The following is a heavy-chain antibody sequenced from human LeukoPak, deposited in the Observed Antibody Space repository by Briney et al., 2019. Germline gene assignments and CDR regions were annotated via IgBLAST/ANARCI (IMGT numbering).Heavy chain of an antibody. V-gene: IGHV3-30*04. D-gene: IGHD2/OR15-2a*01. J-gene: IGHJ4*02. Sequence: GGSLRLSCAASGFTYSSYAMHWVRQAPGKGLEWVAVISYDGSNKYYADSVKGRVTISKDNAKNTVYLQMNNLRAEDTAVYYCVSFYETYWGRGTLVTVSS. CDR3: VSFYETY. CDR1: GFTYSSYA. CDR2: ISYDGSNK.